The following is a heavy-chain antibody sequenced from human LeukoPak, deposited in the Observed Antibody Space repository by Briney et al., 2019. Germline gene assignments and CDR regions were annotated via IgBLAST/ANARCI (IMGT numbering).Heavy chain of an antibody. Sequence: SVTLSLTCTVSDGSISSYYWSWIRQPPGKGLEWIGYIYYSGSTNYNPSLKSRVTISVDTSKNQFSLKLSSVTAADTAVYYCARASATNYRFDYWGQGTLVTVSS. V-gene: IGHV4-59*01. D-gene: IGHD4/OR15-4a*01. J-gene: IGHJ4*02. CDR3: ARASATNYRFDY. CDR1: DGSISSYY. CDR2: IYYSGST.